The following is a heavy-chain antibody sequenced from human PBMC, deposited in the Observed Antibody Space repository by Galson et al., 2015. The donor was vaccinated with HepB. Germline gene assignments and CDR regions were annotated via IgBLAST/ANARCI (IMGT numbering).Heavy chain of an antibody. CDR3: ARDSGAYFDWLSPFDY. Sequence: SVKVSCKASGYTFTSYAMHWVRQAPGQRLEWMGWINAGNGNTKYSQKFQGRVTITRDTSASTAYMELSSLRSEDTAVYYCARDSGAYFDWLSPFDYWGQGTLVTVSS. V-gene: IGHV1-3*01. CDR2: INAGNGNT. CDR1: GYTFTSYA. D-gene: IGHD3-9*01. J-gene: IGHJ4*02.